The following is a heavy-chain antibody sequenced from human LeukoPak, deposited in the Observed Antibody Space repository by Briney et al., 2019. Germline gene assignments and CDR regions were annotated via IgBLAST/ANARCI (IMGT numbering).Heavy chain of an antibody. Sequence: SETLSLTCTVSGGSISSYYWSWIRQPPGKGLEWIGYIYYSGSTNYNPSLKSRVTISVDTSKNQFSLKLSSVTAADTAVYYCARASSWYSPTFDPWGQGTLVTVSS. CDR2: IYYSGST. J-gene: IGHJ5*02. CDR1: GGSISSYY. CDR3: ARASSWYSPTFDP. D-gene: IGHD6-13*01. V-gene: IGHV4-59*12.